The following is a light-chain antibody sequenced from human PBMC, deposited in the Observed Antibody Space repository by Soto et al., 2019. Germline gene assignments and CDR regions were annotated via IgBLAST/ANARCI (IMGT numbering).Light chain of an antibody. J-gene: IGLJ3*02. CDR3: AAWDDGVGGPA. CDR2: RNN. CDR1: NSNIGNKY. V-gene: IGLV1-47*01. Sequence: QSVLTQPPSASGTPGQRVTISCSGSNSNIGNKYVYWYQQLPGTAPKLLMYRNNHRPSGVPDRFSGSKSGTSASLAISGLRSEDWAGYYFAAWDDGVGGPAFGGGTKVTVL.